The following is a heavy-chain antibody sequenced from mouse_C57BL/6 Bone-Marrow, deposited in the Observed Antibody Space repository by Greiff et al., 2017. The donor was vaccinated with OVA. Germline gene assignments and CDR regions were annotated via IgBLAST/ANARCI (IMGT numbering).Heavy chain of an antibody. Sequence: QVQLQQPGAELVKPGASVKLSCKASGYTFTSYWMHWVKQRPGQGLEWIGMIYPNSGSTNYNEKFKSKATLTVDTSSSTAYMQLSSLTSEDSAVYCSARSSCAWLAYWGQGTLVTVSA. J-gene: IGHJ3*01. V-gene: IGHV1-64*01. CDR3: ARSSCAWLAY. CDR2: IYPNSGST. CDR1: GYTFTSYW.